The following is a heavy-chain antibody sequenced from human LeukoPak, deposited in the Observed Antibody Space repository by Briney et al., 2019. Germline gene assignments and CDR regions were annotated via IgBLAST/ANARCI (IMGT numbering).Heavy chain of an antibody. CDR1: GYTFTSYG. J-gene: IGHJ5*02. CDR2: ISAYNGNT. D-gene: IGHD3-22*01. Sequence: ASVKVSCKASGYTFTSYGISWVRQAPGQGLEWMGRISAYNGNTNYAQKLQGRVTMTTDTSTSTAYMELRSLRSDDTAVYYCARPSYYYDSSGYQAGFDPWGQGTLVTVSS. CDR3: ARPSYYYDSSGYQAGFDP. V-gene: IGHV1-18*01.